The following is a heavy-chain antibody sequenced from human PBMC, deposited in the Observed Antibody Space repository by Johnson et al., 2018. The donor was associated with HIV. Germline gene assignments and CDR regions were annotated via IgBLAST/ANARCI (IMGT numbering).Heavy chain of an antibody. CDR1: GFTFSSYD. CDR3: ARRTVTALFDI. D-gene: IGHD4-17*01. Sequence: EVQLVESGGGLVQPGGSLRLSCAASGFTFSSYDLHWVRQATGTGLEWVSAIGPWLDGSNKYYSDSVRGRFIISRDNSKNTLYLQMNSLRDKDTAVYYCARRTVTALFDIWGQGTLVTVSS. J-gene: IGHJ3*02. V-gene: IGHV3-13*01. CDR2: IGPWLDGSNK.